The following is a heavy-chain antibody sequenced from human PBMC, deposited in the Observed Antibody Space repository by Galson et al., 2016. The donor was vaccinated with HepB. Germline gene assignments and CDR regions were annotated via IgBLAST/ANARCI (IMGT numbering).Heavy chain of an antibody. CDR1: GFTFSSYA. J-gene: IGHJ6*04. D-gene: IGHD6-19*01. Sequence: SLRLSCAASGFTFSSYAMSWVRQAPGKGLQWVANIKEDGSEKYYVDSVKGRFTISRDHAENSLYLQMNSLRAEDTALYYCARVMSGWKYHSYYYGMDVWGKGTTVTVSS. V-gene: IGHV3-7*01. CDR3: ARVMSGWKYHSYYYGMDV. CDR2: IKEDGSEK.